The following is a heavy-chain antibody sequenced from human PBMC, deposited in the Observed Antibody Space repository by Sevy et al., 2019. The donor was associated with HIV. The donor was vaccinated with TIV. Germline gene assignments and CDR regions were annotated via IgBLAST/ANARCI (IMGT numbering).Heavy chain of an antibody. CDR1: GFTFSNYA. CDR2: ISGRDTGT. V-gene: IGHV3-23*01. CDR3: AKDTIVVVGEALDI. D-gene: IGHD3-22*01. Sequence: GGSLRLSCAVSGFTFSNYAMSLVRQAPGKGLEWVSAISGRDTGTFYAESVKGRFTISRDNSKNTLYLQMNSLRAEDTAVYYCAKDTIVVVGEALDIWGRGTMVTVSS. J-gene: IGHJ3*02.